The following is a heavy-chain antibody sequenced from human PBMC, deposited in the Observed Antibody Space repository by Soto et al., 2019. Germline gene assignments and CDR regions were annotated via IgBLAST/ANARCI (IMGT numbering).Heavy chain of an antibody. V-gene: IGHV1-3*01. CDR2: INAGNGNT. CDR1: GYTFTSYA. Sequence: ASVKVSCKASGYTFTSYAMHWVRQAPGQRLEWMGWINAGNGNTKYSQKFQGRVTITRDTSASTAYMELSSLRSEDTAVYYCARDSGGWYYSAYWGQGTLVTVSS. D-gene: IGHD6-19*01. CDR3: ARDSGGWYYSAY. J-gene: IGHJ4*02.